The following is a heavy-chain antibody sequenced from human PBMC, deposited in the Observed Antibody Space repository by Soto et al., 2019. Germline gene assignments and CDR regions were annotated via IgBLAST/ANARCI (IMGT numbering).Heavy chain of an antibody. J-gene: IGHJ6*03. CDR1: GYTFTSYG. Sequence: ASVKVSCKASGYTFTSYGISWVRQAPGQGLEWMGWISAYNGNTNYAQKLQGRVTMTTDTSTSTAYMELRSLRSDDTAVYYCARVNKGVVRGVTNNYYYYYMDVWGKGTTVTVSS. CDR3: ARVNKGVVRGVTNNYYYYYMDV. CDR2: ISAYNGNT. D-gene: IGHD3-10*01. V-gene: IGHV1-18*01.